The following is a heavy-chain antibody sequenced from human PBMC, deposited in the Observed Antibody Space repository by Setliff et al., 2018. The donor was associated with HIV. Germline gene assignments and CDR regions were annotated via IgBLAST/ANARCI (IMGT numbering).Heavy chain of an antibody. V-gene: IGHV4-61*09. CDR3: ARATSSSSWYPFDGFDI. CDR2: ICTSGST. D-gene: IGHD6-13*01. J-gene: IGHJ3*02. Sequence: NPSETLSLTCTVSGGSISSDIYYWTWIRQPAGRGLEWIGHICTSGSTNYNPSLKSRVTILVDRSKNQFSLNLSSVTAADTAVYYCARATSSSSWYPFDGFDIWGQGTMVTVSS. CDR1: GGSISSDIYY.